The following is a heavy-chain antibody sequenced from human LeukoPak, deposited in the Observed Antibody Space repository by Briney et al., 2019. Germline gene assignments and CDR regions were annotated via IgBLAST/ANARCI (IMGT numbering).Heavy chain of an antibody. CDR2: INPNSGGT. Sequence: VASVKVSCKASGYTFTGYYMHWVRQAPGQGLEWMGWINPNSGGTNYAQKFQGRVTMTRDTSISTAYMELSRLRSDDTAVYYCARGPFYYYDSSWIIDYWGQGTLVTVSS. J-gene: IGHJ4*02. D-gene: IGHD3-22*01. CDR3: ARGPFYYYDSSWIIDY. CDR1: GYTFTGYY. V-gene: IGHV1-2*02.